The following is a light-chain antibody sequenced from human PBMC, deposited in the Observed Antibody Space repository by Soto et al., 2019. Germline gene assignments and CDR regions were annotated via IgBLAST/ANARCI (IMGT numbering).Light chain of an antibody. CDR2: AAS. V-gene: IGKV1-39*01. CDR3: QQSYSTLWT. J-gene: IGKJ1*01. CDR1: QSISSY. Sequence: DVKMTQSPSSLSASVGDRVTITCRASQSISSYLNWYQQKPGKAPKLLIYAASSLQSGVPSRFSGSGSGTDFTLTISSLQPEDFATYNCQQSYSTLWTFGQGTKVDIK.